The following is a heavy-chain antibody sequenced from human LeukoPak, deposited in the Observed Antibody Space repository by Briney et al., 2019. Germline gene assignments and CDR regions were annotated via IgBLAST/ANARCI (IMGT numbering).Heavy chain of an antibody. CDR1: GGTFSSYA. CDR2: IIPILGIA. J-gene: IGHJ4*02. D-gene: IGHD3-22*01. CDR3: ARGNYYDSSGLH. V-gene: IGHV1-69*04. Sequence: SVKVSCKASGGTFSSYAISWVRQAPGQGLEWMGRIIPILGIANYAQKFQGRVTITADKSTSTAYMGLSSLRSEDTAVYYCARGNYYDSSGLHWGQGTLVTVSS.